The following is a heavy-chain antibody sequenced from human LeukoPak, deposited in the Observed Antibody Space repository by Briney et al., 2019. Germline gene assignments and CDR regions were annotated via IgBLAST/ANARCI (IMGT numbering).Heavy chain of an antibody. CDR2: IIPIFGTA. J-gene: IGHJ5*02. CDR1: GGTFSSYA. Sequence: ASVKVSCKASGGTFSSYAISWVGQAPGQGLEWMGGIIPIFGTANYAQKFQGRVTITADKSTSTAYMELSSLRSEDTAVYYCARDLDYGDPSWGQGTLVTVSS. D-gene: IGHD4-17*01. CDR3: ARDLDYGDPS. V-gene: IGHV1-69*06.